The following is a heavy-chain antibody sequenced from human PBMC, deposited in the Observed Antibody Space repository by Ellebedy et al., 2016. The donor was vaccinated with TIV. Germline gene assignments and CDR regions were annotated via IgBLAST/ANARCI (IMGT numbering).Heavy chain of an antibody. CDR2: FDPEDGET. J-gene: IGHJ3*02. CDR1: GYTLTELS. D-gene: IGHD5-24*01. V-gene: IGHV1-24*01. CDR3: ATVAWLQLSLDAFDI. Sequence: AASVKVSCKVSGYTLTELSMHWVRQAPGKGLEWMGGFDPEDGETIYAQKFQGRVTMTEDTSTDTAYMELSSLRSEDTAVYYCATVAWLQLSLDAFDIWGQGTMVTVSS.